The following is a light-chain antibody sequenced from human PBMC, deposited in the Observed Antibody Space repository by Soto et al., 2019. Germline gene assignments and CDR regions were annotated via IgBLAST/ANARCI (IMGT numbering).Light chain of an antibody. CDR3: QQYHDWPPWT. CDR1: QSVSSN. Sequence: EIVMTQSPATLSVSPGERATLSCGASQSVSSNLAWYQQKPGQAPRLLIYGASTRATGIPTRFSGRGSGTEFTLTISRLQSDDFALYSCQQYHDWPPWTFGQGTKVDIK. V-gene: IGKV3-15*01. CDR2: GAS. J-gene: IGKJ1*01.